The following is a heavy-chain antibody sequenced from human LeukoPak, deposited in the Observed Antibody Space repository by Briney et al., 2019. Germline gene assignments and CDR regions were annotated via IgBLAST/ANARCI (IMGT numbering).Heavy chain of an antibody. CDR2: ITSSSSYI. Sequence: KSGGSLRLSCAASGFTFSSYAMSWVRHAPGRGLEWVSSITSSSSYIYYADSVKGRFTISRDNAKNSLYLQMNSLRAEDTAVYYCARDPYSGSYSAYYYYYMDVWGKGTTVTISS. J-gene: IGHJ6*03. D-gene: IGHD1-26*01. CDR1: GFTFSSYA. V-gene: IGHV3-21*01. CDR3: ARDPYSGSYSAYYYYYMDV.